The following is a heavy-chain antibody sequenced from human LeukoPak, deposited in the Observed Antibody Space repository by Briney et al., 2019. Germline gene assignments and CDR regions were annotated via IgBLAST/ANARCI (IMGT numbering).Heavy chain of an antibody. CDR1: GFTFSSDW. D-gene: IGHD1-26*01. J-gene: IGHJ4*02. CDR2: INRDGSST. CDR3: ARDLEVGATVSDY. Sequence: GGSLRLSCAAAGFTFSSDWMHWVRQAPGEGLVWVSRINRDGSSTSYADSGKGRFTISRDNAKNTLYLQMNSLRAEDTAVYYCARDLEVGATVSDYWGQGTLVTVSS. V-gene: IGHV3-74*01.